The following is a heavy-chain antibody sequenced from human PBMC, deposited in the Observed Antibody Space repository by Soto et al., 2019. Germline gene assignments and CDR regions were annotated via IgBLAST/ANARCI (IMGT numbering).Heavy chain of an antibody. CDR3: ASAYCSGGSCKGPGVGFDP. CDR1: GFTFSSYG. D-gene: IGHD2-15*01. Sequence: QVQLVESGGGVVQPGRSLRLSCAASGFTFSSYGMHWVRQAPGKGLEWVAVISYDGSNKYYADSVKGRFTISRDNSKNTLYLQMNSLRAEDTAVYYCASAYCSGGSCKGPGVGFDPWGQGTLVTVSS. J-gene: IGHJ5*02. V-gene: IGHV3-30*03. CDR2: ISYDGSNK.